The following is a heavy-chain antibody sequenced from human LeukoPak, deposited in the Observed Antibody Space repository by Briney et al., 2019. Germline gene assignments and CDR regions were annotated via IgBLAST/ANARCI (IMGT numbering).Heavy chain of an antibody. CDR1: GFTFSSYA. Sequence: GGSLRLSCAASGFTFSSYAMSWVRQAPGKGLEWVSAISGSGGSTYYADSVKGRFTISRDNSKNTLYLQMNSLRAEDTAVYYCARYQSWVTMIVVASDYWGQGTLVTVSS. CDR3: ARYQSWVTMIVVASDY. D-gene: IGHD3-22*01. V-gene: IGHV3-23*01. J-gene: IGHJ4*02. CDR2: ISGSGGST.